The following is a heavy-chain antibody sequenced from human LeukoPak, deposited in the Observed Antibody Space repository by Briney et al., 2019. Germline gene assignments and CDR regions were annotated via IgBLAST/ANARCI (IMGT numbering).Heavy chain of an antibody. Sequence: GGSLRLSCAASGFTFSSYAMSWVRQAPGKGLEWVAVISYDGSNNYYADSVKGRFTISRDNAKNSLYLQMNSLRAEDTAVYYCARDPSYCGGDCYQGYWGQGTLVTVSS. CDR2: ISYDGSNN. D-gene: IGHD2-21*02. CDR3: ARDPSYCGGDCYQGY. J-gene: IGHJ4*02. V-gene: IGHV3-30-3*01. CDR1: GFTFSSYA.